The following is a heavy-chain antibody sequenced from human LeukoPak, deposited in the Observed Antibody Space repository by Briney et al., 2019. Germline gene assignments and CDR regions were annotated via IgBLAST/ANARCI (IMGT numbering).Heavy chain of an antibody. CDR1: GGSISSYY. CDR3: ARDNGDYVYYFDY. Sequence: PSETLSLTCTVSGGSISSYYWSWIRRPPGKGLEWIGYIYYSGSTNYNPSLKSRVTISVDTSKNQFSLKLSSVTAADTAVYYCARDNGDYVYYFDYWGQGTLVTVSS. J-gene: IGHJ4*02. D-gene: IGHD4-17*01. V-gene: IGHV4-59*01. CDR2: IYYSGST.